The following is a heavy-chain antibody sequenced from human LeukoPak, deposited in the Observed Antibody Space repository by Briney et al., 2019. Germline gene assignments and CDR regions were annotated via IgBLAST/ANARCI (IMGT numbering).Heavy chain of an antibody. CDR2: ISSNGGST. CDR1: GFTFSSYA. Sequence: GWSLRLSCAASGFTFSSYAMHWVRQAPGKGLEYVSAISSNGGSTYYANSVKGRFTISRDNSKNTLYLQMGSLRAEDMAVYYCARALTWNDXYYYYYMDVWGKGTTVTVXS. J-gene: IGHJ6*03. V-gene: IGHV3-64*01. D-gene: IGHD1-1*01. CDR3: ARALTWNDXYYYYYMDV.